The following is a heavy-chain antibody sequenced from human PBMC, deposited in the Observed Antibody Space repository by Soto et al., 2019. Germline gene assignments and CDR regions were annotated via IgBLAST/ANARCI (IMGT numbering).Heavy chain of an antibody. J-gene: IGHJ6*02. CDR3: AREGMFHYETADYYPSNYGLDV. D-gene: IGHD3-9*01. CDR2: IFPKSGGT. CDR1: GFSFTNYY. Sequence: QELLMQSGADMKKPGASVKVSCKSSGFSFTNYYLHWVRQAPGQGPEWMGWIFPKSGGTRSAQRFRDRLTLTTDTSFTTAYLELTSLSPDDTAIYFCAREGMFHYETADYYPSNYGLDVWGQGTTVTVPS. V-gene: IGHV1-2*02.